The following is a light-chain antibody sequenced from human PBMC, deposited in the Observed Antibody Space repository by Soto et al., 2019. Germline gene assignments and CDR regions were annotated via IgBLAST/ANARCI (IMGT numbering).Light chain of an antibody. CDR1: QSIYDK. CDR2: DAS. Sequence: EIVMTQSPATLSVSPGERVSLCFRASQSIYDKLAWYQQKPGQTPRLLIYDASTRATGISGSFSGSGSGTEFTLTISSLQSEDFAVYYCQQYNRWPLTFGGGTKVDI. V-gene: IGKV3-15*01. CDR3: QQYNRWPLT. J-gene: IGKJ4*01.